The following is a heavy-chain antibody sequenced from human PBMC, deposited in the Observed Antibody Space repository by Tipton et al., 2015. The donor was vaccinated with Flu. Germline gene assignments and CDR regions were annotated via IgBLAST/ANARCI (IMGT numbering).Heavy chain of an antibody. CDR1: GFTFDDYA. Sequence: SLRLSCAASGFTFDDYAMHWVRQAPGKGLEWVSGISWNSGSIGYADSVKGRFTISRDNAKNSLYLQMNSLRAEDTALYYCAKDRAGENWYFDLWGRGTLVTVSS. CDR3: AKDRAGENWYFDL. D-gene: IGHD3-10*01. V-gene: IGHV3-9*01. CDR2: ISWNSGSI. J-gene: IGHJ2*01.